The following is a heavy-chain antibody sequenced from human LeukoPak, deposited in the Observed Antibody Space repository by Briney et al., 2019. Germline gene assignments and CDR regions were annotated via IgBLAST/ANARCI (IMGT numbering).Heavy chain of an antibody. CDR3: ARIVNNWFDP. D-gene: IGHD2/OR15-2a*01. CDR2: IYSGGST. CDR1: GFTFSDHC. V-gene: IGHV3-66*01. J-gene: IGHJ5*02. Sequence: GGPLRLSCVASGFTFSDHCLDWVRQAPGKGLEWVSVIYSGGSTYYADSVKGRFTISRDNSKNTLYLQMNSLRAEDTAVYYCARIVNNWFDPWGQGTLVTVSS.